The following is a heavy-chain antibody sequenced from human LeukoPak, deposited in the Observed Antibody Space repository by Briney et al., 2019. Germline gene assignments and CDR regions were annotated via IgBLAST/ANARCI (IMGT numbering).Heavy chain of an antibody. Sequence: TSETLSLTCTVSGDSISSSSYYWGWIRQPPGKGLEWIGSIYYSGSSYYNPSLKSRVTISVDTSKNQFSLKLSSVTAADTAVYYCARTGLLNWFDPWGQGTLVTVSS. CDR3: ARTGLLNWFDP. CDR2: IYYSGSS. V-gene: IGHV4-39*01. CDR1: GDSISSSSYY. D-gene: IGHD2-8*02. J-gene: IGHJ5*02.